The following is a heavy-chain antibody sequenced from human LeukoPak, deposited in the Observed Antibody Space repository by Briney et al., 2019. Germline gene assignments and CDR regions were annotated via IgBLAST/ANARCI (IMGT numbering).Heavy chain of an antibody. Sequence: GASVKVSCKASGYTFTSYAMHWVRQAPGQRLEWMGWINAGNGNTKYSQKFQGRVTITRDTPASTAYMELSSLRSEDTAVYYCASGERYCSSTSCSNLDYWGQGTLVTVSS. J-gene: IGHJ4*02. CDR2: INAGNGNT. D-gene: IGHD2-2*01. CDR3: ASGERYCSSTSCSNLDY. V-gene: IGHV1-3*01. CDR1: GYTFTSYA.